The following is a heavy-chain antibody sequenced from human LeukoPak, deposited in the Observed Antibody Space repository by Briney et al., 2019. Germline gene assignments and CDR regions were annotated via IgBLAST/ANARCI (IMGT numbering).Heavy chain of an antibody. CDR3: ARPNCSGGSC. Sequence: PSETLSLTCAVYGGSFSGYYWSWIRQPPGRGLEWIGYIYYSGSTNYNPSLKSRVTISVDTSKNQFSLKLSSVTAADTAVYYCARPNCSGGSCWGQGTLVTVSS. D-gene: IGHD2-15*01. V-gene: IGHV4-59*08. CDR1: GGSFSGYY. J-gene: IGHJ4*02. CDR2: IYYSGST.